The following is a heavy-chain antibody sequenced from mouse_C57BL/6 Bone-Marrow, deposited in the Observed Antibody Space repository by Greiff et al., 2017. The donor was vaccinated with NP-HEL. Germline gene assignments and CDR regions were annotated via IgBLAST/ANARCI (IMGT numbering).Heavy chain of an antibody. CDR3: ARDSGYAFDY. V-gene: IGHV1-53*01. D-gene: IGHD3-2*02. CDR2: INPNNGGT. Sequence: QVHVKQPGTELVKPGASVKLSCKASGYTFTCYWMHWLKQRPGQGLEWIGNINPNNGGTNDNEKFKTKATLTVDKSSSTAYMQLSSLTSEDSAVYYCARDSGYAFDYWGQGTTLTVSS. J-gene: IGHJ2*01. CDR1: GYTFTCYW.